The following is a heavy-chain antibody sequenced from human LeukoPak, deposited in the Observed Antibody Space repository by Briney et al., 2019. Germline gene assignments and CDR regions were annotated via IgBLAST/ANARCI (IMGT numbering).Heavy chain of an antibody. D-gene: IGHD3-9*01. Sequence: KPSETLSLTCTVSGGSISTDWGTWIRQPPGKGLEWLGYIHYSGNNNYTHSLKSRLTMSVDTSKNHFSLNLNSVTAADTAVYYCARGYFDWLSFDYWGQGVLVAVSS. CDR3: ARGYFDWLSFDY. V-gene: IGHV4-59*01. J-gene: IGHJ4*02. CDR1: GGSISTDW. CDR2: IHYSGNN.